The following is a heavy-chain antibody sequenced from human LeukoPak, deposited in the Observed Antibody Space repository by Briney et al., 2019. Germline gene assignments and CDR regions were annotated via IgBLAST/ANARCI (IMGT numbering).Heavy chain of an antibody. CDR1: GFTFSSYS. J-gene: IGHJ4*01. V-gene: IGHV3-33*08. CDR2: IWSDATNR. CDR3: ARDAQRGFDYSNSLKN. Sequence: GGSLRLSCAASGFTFSSYSMNWVRQAPGKGLEWVAVIWSDATNRFYADSVKGRFTISRDNSQNTVFLQMNSLRVKDTAIYYCARDAQRGFDYSNSLKNWGHGTLVTVSS. D-gene: IGHD4-11*01.